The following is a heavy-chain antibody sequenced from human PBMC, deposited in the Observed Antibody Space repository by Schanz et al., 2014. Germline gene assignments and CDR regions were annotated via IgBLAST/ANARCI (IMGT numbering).Heavy chain of an antibody. Sequence: QVQLMQSGAEMKKPGASVKVSCKASGYSFTDFYIHWLRQAPGQGPEWLGWINPNSDGTKYAQKFQGRVTMTRDPSVNTAYLDLSSLTSDDTAVYYCARGDVNWFDPWGQGTLVTVSS. CDR3: ARGDVNWFDP. CDR1: GYSFTDFY. J-gene: IGHJ5*02. V-gene: IGHV1-2*02. CDR2: INPNSDGT.